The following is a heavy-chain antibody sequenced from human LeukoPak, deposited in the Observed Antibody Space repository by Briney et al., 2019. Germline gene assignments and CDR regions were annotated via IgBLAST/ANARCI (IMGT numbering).Heavy chain of an antibody. V-gene: IGHV4-34*01. D-gene: IGHD5-12*01. CDR1: GGSFSGYY. J-gene: IGHJ5*02. CDR2: INHSGST. CDR3: ARGGGYSGYVRIAAAGNWFDP. Sequence: PSETLSLTCAVYGGSFSGYYWSWIRQPPGKGLEWIGEINHSGSTNYNPSLKSRATISVDTSKNQFSLKLSSVTAADTAVYYCARGGGYSGYVRIAAAGNWFDPWGQGTLVTVSS.